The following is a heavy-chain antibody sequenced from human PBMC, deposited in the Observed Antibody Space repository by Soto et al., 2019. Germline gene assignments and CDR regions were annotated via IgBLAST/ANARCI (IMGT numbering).Heavy chain of an antibody. D-gene: IGHD3-9*01. CDR2: INVRGSI. Sequence: QVQLQQWGAGPLRPLETLSLTCGVSGGSFSGYYWPWIRQSPGKGLEWIGEINVRGSITYNPSLKSRVSISVDTSRNHYSLNLRSVTAADTAVYYCARESHDILTGPPWVWYFDLWGRGTLVTVSS. V-gene: IGHV4-34*01. J-gene: IGHJ2*01. CDR3: ARESHDILTGPPWVWYFDL. CDR1: GGSFSGYY.